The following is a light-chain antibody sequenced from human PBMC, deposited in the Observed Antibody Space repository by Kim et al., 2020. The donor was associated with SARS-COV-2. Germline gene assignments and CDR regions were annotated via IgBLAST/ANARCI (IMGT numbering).Light chain of an antibody. Sequence: EIVLTQSPGTLSLSPGERATLSCRASQSISSSYLGWYQQKPGQAPRLLIYGASSRATGIPDRFSGSGSGTDFTLTISRLEPEDFAVYYSQHYSSAPDSCGKGTKLEIK. J-gene: IGKJ2*03. V-gene: IGKV3-20*01. CDR1: QSISSSY. CDR3: QHYSSAPDS. CDR2: GAS.